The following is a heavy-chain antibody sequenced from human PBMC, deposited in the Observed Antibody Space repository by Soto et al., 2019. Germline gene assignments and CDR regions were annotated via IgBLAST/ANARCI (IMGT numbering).Heavy chain of an antibody. Sequence: LSLTCGVSGGSIISNNWWSWVRQPPGKGLEWIGEIYHSGSTKYNPSLKSRVTISIDTSKNQFSLNVNSVTAADTAVYYCATCQLGEYYYAMDVWGQGTTVTVSS. CDR1: GGSIISNNW. D-gene: IGHD7-27*01. CDR3: ATCQLGEYYYAMDV. CDR2: IYHSGST. V-gene: IGHV4-4*02. J-gene: IGHJ6*02.